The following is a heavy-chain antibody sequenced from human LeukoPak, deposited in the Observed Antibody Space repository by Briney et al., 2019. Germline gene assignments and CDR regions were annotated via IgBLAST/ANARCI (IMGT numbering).Heavy chain of an antibody. CDR2: ISYDGSNK. D-gene: IGHD4-17*01. V-gene: IGHV3-30*18. Sequence: QAGGSLRLSCAASGFTFSSYGMHWVRQAPGKGLEWVAVISYDGSNKYYADSVKGRFTISRDNSKNTLYLQMNSLRAEDTAVYYCAKVGYYGDSYYFDYWGQGTLVTVSS. CDR3: AKVGYYGDSYYFDY. CDR1: GFTFSSYG. J-gene: IGHJ4*02.